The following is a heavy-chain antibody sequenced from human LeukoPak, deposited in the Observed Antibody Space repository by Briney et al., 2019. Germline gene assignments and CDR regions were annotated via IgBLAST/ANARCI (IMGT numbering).Heavy chain of an antibody. CDR1: GFTFSNYN. D-gene: IGHD1-26*01. V-gene: IGHV3-21*04. CDR2: ISSSSSYI. J-gene: IGHJ4*02. CDR3: ARDEEGGSYPLDS. Sequence: PGGPLRLSCAVSGFTFSNYNMNWVRQAPGKGLEWVSFISSSSSYIYYADSVKGRFTISRDNAKNSLYLQMNSLRAEDTALYYCARDEEGGSYPLDSWGQGTLVTVSS.